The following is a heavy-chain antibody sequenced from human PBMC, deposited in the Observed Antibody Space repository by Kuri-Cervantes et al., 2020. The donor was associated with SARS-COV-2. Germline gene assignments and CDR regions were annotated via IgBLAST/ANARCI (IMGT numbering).Heavy chain of an antibody. Sequence: GGSLRLSCAASGFTFSSYAMSWVRQAPGKGLEWVSYISSSSSTIYYADSVKGRFTISRDNAKNSLYLQMNSLRDEDTAVYYCARGRRYFDWYLPGPNYFDYWGQGTLVTVSS. D-gene: IGHD3-9*01. CDR1: GFTFSSYA. CDR2: ISSSSSTI. V-gene: IGHV3-48*02. CDR3: ARGRRYFDWYLPGPNYFDY. J-gene: IGHJ4*02.